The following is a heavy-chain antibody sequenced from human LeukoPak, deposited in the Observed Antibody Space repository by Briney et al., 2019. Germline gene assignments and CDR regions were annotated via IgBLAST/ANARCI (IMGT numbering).Heavy chain of an antibody. CDR2: IYHSGST. CDR3: ARSDPDYYGSGSFFDY. CDR1: GYSISSGYY. J-gene: IGHJ4*02. D-gene: IGHD3-10*01. V-gene: IGHV4-38-2*01. Sequence: SETLSLTCAVSGYSISSGYYWGWIRQPPGKGLEWIGSIYHSGSTYYNPSLKSRVTISVDTSKNQFSLKLSSVTAADTAVYYCARSDPDYYGSGSFFDYWGQGTLVTASS.